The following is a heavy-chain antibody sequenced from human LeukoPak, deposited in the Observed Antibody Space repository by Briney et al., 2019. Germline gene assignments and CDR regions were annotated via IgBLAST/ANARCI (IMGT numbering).Heavy chain of an antibody. CDR2: IIPIFGTA. V-gene: IGHV1-69*13. J-gene: IGHJ4*02. D-gene: IGHD6-19*01. CDR3: ARALGWLDYFDY. CDR1: GGTFSSYA. Sequence: ASVNVSCKASGGTFSSYAISWVRQAPRQGLEWMGGIIPIFGTANYAQKFQGRVTITADESTSTAYMELSSLRSEDTAVYYCARALGWLDYFDYWGQGTLVTVSS.